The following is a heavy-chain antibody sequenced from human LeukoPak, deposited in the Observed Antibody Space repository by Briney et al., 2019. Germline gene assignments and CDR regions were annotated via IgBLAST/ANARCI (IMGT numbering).Heavy chain of an antibody. CDR1: AFTFSSYA. V-gene: IGHV3-23*01. CDR3: AKKGGNSGFFDS. Sequence: PGGSLRLSRAAYAFTFSSYAMSWVRQAPGKGLEWVSAIGPSGASTYYTDSVKGRFTISRDNSKNTLYLQMNSLRAEDTAVYYCAKKGGNSGFFDSWGQGTLVTVSS. D-gene: IGHD4-23*01. CDR2: IGPSGAST. J-gene: IGHJ4*02.